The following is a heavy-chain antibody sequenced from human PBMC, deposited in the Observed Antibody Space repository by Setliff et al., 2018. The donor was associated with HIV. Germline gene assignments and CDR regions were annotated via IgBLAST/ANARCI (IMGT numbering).Heavy chain of an antibody. J-gene: IGHJ4*02. CDR1: GFTFSSYW. CDR3: ARGARGYSYG. D-gene: IGHD5-18*01. CDR2: IKQDGSEK. V-gene: IGHV3-7*01. Sequence: GGSLRLSCAGSGFTFSSYWRSWVRQAPGKGLEWVANIKQDGSEKYYVESVKGRFTISRDNANNSLYLQMNSLRAEDTAVYYCARGARGYSYGWGQGTLGTVSS.